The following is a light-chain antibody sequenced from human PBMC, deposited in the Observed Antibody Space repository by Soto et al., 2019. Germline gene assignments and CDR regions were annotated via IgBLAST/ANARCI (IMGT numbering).Light chain of an antibody. Sequence: QSVLTQTPSVSGAPGQKITMSCTGSSSNIGAGYDVHWYQQLPGSAPKLLIYDDNNRPSGIPDRFSASKSGTSASLAITGLQGDDEANYYCQSYDTTLSGVVFGAGTNLTVL. J-gene: IGLJ2*01. CDR3: QSYDTTLSGVV. CDR1: SSNIGAGYD. CDR2: DDN. V-gene: IGLV1-40*01.